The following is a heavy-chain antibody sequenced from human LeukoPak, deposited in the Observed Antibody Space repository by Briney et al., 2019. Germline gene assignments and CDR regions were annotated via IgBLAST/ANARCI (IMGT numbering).Heavy chain of an antibody. J-gene: IGHJ3*02. CDR1: GGSFSRYY. CDR3: ARGRVYYDSSTYYAGAFDI. D-gene: IGHD3-22*01. CDR2: INHSGST. Sequence: SETLSLTCAVYGGSFSRYYWSWIRQPPGKGLEWIGEINHSGSTNFNPSLKSRVTISVDTSKNQFSLRLSSVTAADTAVYYCARGRVYYDSSTYYAGAFDIWGQGTMVTVSS. V-gene: IGHV4-34*01.